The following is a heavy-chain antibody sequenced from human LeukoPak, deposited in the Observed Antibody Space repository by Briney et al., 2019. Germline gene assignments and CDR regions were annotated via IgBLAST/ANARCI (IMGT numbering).Heavy chain of an antibody. J-gene: IGHJ4*02. D-gene: IGHD2-2*02. V-gene: IGHV3-7*01. Sequence: GGSLRLSCAASGFTFSSYWMSWVRQAPGKGLEWVANIKQDGSEKYYVDSVKGRFTISRDNAKNSLYLQMNSLRAEDTAVYYCARDSYCSSTSCYRPFDYWGQGTLVTVSS. CDR3: ARDSYCSSTSCYRPFDY. CDR1: GFTFSSYW. CDR2: IKQDGSEK.